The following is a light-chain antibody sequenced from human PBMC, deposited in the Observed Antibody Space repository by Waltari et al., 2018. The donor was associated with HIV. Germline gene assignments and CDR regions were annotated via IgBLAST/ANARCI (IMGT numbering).Light chain of an antibody. CDR3: SSYTTNAAYV. CDR1: SSDIGGFNY. J-gene: IGLJ1*01. CDR2: DVT. Sequence: QSALTQPASVSGSPGQSITISCTGTSSDIGGFNYVSWYQHHPGKAPKLIIYDVTNRPSGACIRFSGSKSGNTASLTISGLQADDECDYYCSSYTTNAAYVFGTGTRVTVL. V-gene: IGLV2-14*01.